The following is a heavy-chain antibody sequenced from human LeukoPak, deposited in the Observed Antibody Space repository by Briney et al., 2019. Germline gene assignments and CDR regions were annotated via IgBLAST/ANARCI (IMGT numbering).Heavy chain of an antibody. J-gene: IGHJ4*02. Sequence: PGGSLRLSCAASGFTFSSYWMSWVRQAPGKGLEWVANIKQDGSEKYYVDSVKGRFTISRDNAKNSLYLQMNSLRAEDTAVYYCARDNFATAIFYYFDYWGQGTLVTVSS. CDR2: IKQDGSEK. V-gene: IGHV3-7*01. CDR1: GFTFSSYW. D-gene: IGHD2-21*02. CDR3: ARDNFATAIFYYFDY.